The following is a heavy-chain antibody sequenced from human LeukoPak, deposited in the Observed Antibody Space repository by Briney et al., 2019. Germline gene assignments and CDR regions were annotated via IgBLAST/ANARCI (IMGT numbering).Heavy chain of an antibody. CDR1: GFTFSSYG. D-gene: IGHD2-15*01. J-gene: IGHJ6*02. Sequence: PGGSLRLSCAASGFTFSSYGTHWVRQAPGKGLEWVAVISYDGSNKYYADSVKGRFTISRDNSKNTLYLQMNSLRAEDTAVYYCAKDRRYCSGGSCGERMDVWGQGTTVTVSS. CDR2: ISYDGSNK. CDR3: AKDRRYCSGGSCGERMDV. V-gene: IGHV3-30*18.